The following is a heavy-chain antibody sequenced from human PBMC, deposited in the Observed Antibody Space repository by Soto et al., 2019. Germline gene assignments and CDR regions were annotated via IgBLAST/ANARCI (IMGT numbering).Heavy chain of an antibody. Sequence: EVPLVESGGGLIQPGGSLRLSCAASGFSVSSNSMNWVRQAPGKGLEWVSVFYSGGDTYYADSVKGRFTSSRDNAKNTLYLQMNSLRVEDTAVYYCARGGYSLFYWGQGTLVTVSS. D-gene: IGHD3-22*01. CDR3: ARGGYSLFY. CDR2: FYSGGDT. V-gene: IGHV3-53*01. CDR1: GFSVSSNS. J-gene: IGHJ4*02.